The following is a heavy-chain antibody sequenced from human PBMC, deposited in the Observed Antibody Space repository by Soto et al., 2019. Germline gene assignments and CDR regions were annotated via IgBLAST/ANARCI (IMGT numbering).Heavy chain of an antibody. Sequence: EVLLLQSGGGLVQPGGSLRLSCATSGFTFNNDAMSWVRQAPWKGLERVSTISGSGGTSYYTDSVKGRFTISRDNSENPVYLQMSSLRDEDTALYYCTQPSLLSRDGFAFDSWGRGRLVTVSS. V-gene: IGHV3-23*01. CDR2: ISGSGGTS. CDR1: GFTFNNDA. D-gene: IGHD2-2*01. J-gene: IGHJ4*02. CDR3: TQPSLLSRDGFAFDS.